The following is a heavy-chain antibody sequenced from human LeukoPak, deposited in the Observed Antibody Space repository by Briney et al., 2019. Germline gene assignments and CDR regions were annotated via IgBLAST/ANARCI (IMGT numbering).Heavy chain of an antibody. CDR2: ISYDGSNK. CDR1: GFTFTSYD. J-gene: IGHJ3*02. Sequence: GGSLRLSCAASGFTFTSYDMSWVRQAPGKGLEWVVVISYDGSNKYYADSVKGRFTISRDNSKNTLYLQMNSLRAEDTAVYYCANGYYYGSGSYYKEAFDIWGQGTMVTVSS. D-gene: IGHD3-10*01. CDR3: ANGYYYGSGSYYKEAFDI. V-gene: IGHV3-30*18.